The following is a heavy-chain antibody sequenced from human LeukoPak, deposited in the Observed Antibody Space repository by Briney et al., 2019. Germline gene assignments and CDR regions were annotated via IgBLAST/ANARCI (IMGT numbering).Heavy chain of an antibody. CDR3: ARGYPTPHFVY. V-gene: IGHV3-64*01. CDR2: ISSNGGST. D-gene: IGHD1-1*01. CDR1: GFTFSSYA. J-gene: IGHJ4*02. Sequence: GGSLRLSCAASGFTFSSYAMHWVRQAPGKGLEYVSAISSNGGSTYYANSVKGRFTISRDNSKNTLYLQMGSLRAEDMAVYYCARGYPTPHFVYWGQGTLVTVSS.